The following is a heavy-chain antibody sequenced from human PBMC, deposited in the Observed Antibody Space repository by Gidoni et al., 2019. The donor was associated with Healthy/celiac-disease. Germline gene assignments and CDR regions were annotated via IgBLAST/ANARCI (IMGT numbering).Heavy chain of an antibody. CDR1: CGSFRGYY. CDR3: ARGRTDFWSGHYFDY. J-gene: IGHJ4*02. V-gene: IGHV4-34*01. Sequence: VPLQPWGAGLLDTSETLYLTRAFSCGSFRGYYWSWIRPPPGKGLEWIGEINHSGSTNYNPSLKSRVTISVDTSKNQFSLKLSSVTAADTAVYYCARGRTDFWSGHYFDYWGQGTLVTVSS. D-gene: IGHD3-3*01. CDR2: INHSGST.